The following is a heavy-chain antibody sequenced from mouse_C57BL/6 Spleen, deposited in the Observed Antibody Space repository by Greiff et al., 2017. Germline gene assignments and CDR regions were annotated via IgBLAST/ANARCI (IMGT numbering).Heavy chain of an antibody. Sequence: EVMLVESGGGLVKPGGSLKLSCAASGFTFSSYAMSWVRQTPEKRLEWVATISDGGSYTYYPDNVKGRFTISRDNAKNNLYLQMSHLKSEDTAMYYCARDDGYDGYFDDWGQGTTLTVSS. CDR1: GFTFSSYA. J-gene: IGHJ2*01. D-gene: IGHD2-2*01. V-gene: IGHV5-4*01. CDR3: ARDDGYDGYFDD. CDR2: ISDGGSYT.